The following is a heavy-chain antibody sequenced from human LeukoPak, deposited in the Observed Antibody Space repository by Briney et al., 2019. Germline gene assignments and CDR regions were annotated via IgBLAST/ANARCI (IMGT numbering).Heavy chain of an antibody. CDR1: GYSINTNYY. D-gene: IGHD3-16*02. CDR3: ARRSRGGYSPGYFDL. Sequence: SETLSLTCTVSGYSINTNYYWGWIRQSPGEGLEWIGSISHSGSTSYYPSLKSRVTISIDTSKNQFSLKLSSVTAADTAMYYCARRSRGGYSPGYFDLWGRGTLVTVSS. J-gene: IGHJ2*01. CDR2: ISHSGST. V-gene: IGHV4-38-2*02.